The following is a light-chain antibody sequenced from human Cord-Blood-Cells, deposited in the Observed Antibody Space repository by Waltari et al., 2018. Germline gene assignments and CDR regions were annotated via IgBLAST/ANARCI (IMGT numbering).Light chain of an antibody. V-gene: IGKV1-39*01. Sequence: DIQMTQSPSSPPASVGDRVTIPCRASQSRSSYLNWYLQKPGKAPKLLIYAASSLQSGVPSRFSGSGSGTDFTLTISSLQPEDFATYYYQQSYSTPYSFGQGTKLEIK. CDR2: AAS. CDR1: QSRSSY. CDR3: QQSYSTPYS. J-gene: IGKJ2*03.